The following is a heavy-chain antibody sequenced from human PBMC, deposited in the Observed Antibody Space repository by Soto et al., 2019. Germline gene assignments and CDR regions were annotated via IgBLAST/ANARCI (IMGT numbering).Heavy chain of an antibody. D-gene: IGHD3-10*01. V-gene: IGHV3-48*03. Sequence: GGSLRLSCAASGFTFSSYEMNWVRQAPGKGLEWVSYISSSGSTIYYADSVKGRFTISRDNAKNSLYLQMNSLRAEDTAVYYCARGNGVRSRSSYWYFDLWGRRTLVTVSS. J-gene: IGHJ2*01. CDR3: ARGNGVRSRSSYWYFDL. CDR1: GFTFSSYE. CDR2: ISSSGSTI.